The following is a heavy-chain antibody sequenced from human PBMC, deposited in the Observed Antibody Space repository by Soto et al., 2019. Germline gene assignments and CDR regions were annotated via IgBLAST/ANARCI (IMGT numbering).Heavy chain of an antibody. J-gene: IGHJ4*02. D-gene: IGHD6-13*01. CDR3: ARDQNNSSSWPPSDRSYGTIDY. Sequence: GGSLRLSCAASGFTFSSYGMHWVRQAPGKGLEWVAVIWYDGSNKYYADSVKGRFTISRDNSKNTLYLQMNSLRAEDTAVYYCARDQNNSSSWPPSDRSYGTIDYWGQGTLVTVSS. CDR2: IWYDGSNK. CDR1: GFTFSSYG. V-gene: IGHV3-33*01.